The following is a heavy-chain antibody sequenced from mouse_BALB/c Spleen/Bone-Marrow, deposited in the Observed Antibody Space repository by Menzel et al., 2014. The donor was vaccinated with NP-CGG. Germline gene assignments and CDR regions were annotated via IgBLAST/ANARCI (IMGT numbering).Heavy chain of an antibody. D-gene: IGHD2-3*01. J-gene: IGHJ1*01. CDR1: GFDFSRYW. V-gene: IGHV4-1*02. CDR3: ARRGYDGYWYFDV. CDR2: INPDSSTI. Sequence: EVQGAESGGGLVQPGASLKLSCAASGFDFSRYWMSWVRQAPGKGLEWIGEINPDSSTINYTSSLKDKFIISRDNAKNTLYLQMSKVRSEDTALYYCARRGYDGYWYFDVWGAGTTVTVSS.